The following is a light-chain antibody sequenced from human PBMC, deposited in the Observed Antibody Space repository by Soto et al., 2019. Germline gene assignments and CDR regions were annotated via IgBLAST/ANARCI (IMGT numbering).Light chain of an antibody. CDR3: LQHHTYPRT. CDR1: QDIISN. Sequence: DIQVTQSPSSVSASVGDRVTITCRAGQDIISNLGWFQQKPGKAPKRLIYAASSLQSGVPSRFSGSGSGTEFTLTISSLQPEDFATYYCLQHHTYPRTFGPGTKVDIK. CDR2: AAS. J-gene: IGKJ3*01. V-gene: IGKV1-17*01.